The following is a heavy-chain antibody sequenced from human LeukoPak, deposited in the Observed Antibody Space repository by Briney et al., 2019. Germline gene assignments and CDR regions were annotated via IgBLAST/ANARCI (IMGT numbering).Heavy chain of an antibody. CDR2: IYYSGST. D-gene: IGHD4-17*01. Sequence: PSETLSLTCSVSGGSISSHYWSWIWQPPGKGLEWIGYIYYSGSTKYNPSLKSRVTISVDTSKNQFSLKLSSVTAADTAVYYCARGGTTVTPGLLWFDPWGQGTLVTVSS. CDR3: ARGGTTVTPGLLWFDP. V-gene: IGHV4-59*11. CDR1: GGSISSHY. J-gene: IGHJ5*02.